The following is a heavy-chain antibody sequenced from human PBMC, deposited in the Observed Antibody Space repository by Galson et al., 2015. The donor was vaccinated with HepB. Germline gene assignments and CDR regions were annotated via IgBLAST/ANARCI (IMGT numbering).Heavy chain of an antibody. D-gene: IGHD3-3*02. CDR2: INAGNGNT. Sequence: SVKVSCKASGYTFTSYAMHWVRQAPGQGLEWMGWINAGNGNTKYSQKFQGRVTITRDTSASTAYMKLSRLRSKDTAVYYCARGLHNFGYRCSFYNWFDHRGQGTLVTVSS. CDR1: GYTFTSYA. CDR3: ARGLHNFGYRCSFYNWFDH. J-gene: IGHJ5*02. V-gene: IGHV1-3*01.